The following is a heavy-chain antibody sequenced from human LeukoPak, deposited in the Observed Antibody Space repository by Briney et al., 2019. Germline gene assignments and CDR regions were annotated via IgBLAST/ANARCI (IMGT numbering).Heavy chain of an antibody. V-gene: IGHV4-34*01. CDR1: GGSFSGYY. D-gene: IGHD6-19*01. Sequence: SETLSLTCAVYGGSFSGYYWSWIRQPPGRGLEWIGEINHSGSTNYNPSLKSRVTISVDTSKNQFSLKLSSVTAADTAVYYCASGSSGWYRGYYYYGMDVWGQGTTVTVSS. J-gene: IGHJ6*02. CDR2: INHSGST. CDR3: ASGSSGWYRGYYYYGMDV.